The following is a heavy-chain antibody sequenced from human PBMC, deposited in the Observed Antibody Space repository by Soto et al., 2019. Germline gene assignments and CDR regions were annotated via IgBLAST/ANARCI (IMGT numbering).Heavy chain of an antibody. CDR1: GYTFTSYD. Sequence: ASVKVSCKASGYTFTSYDINWVRQATGQGLEWMGWMNPNSGNTGYAQKFQGRVTMTRNTSISTAYMELSSLRSEDTAVYYCAREGRSGFGESYNWFDPWGQGTLVTVSS. D-gene: IGHD3-10*01. CDR2: MNPNSGNT. J-gene: IGHJ5*02. V-gene: IGHV1-8*01. CDR3: AREGRSGFGESYNWFDP.